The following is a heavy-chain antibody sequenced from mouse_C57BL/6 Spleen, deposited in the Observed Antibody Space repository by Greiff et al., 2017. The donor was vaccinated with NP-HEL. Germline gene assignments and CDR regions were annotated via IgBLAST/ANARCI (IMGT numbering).Heavy chain of an antibody. V-gene: IGHV1-55*01. CDR2: IYPGSGST. Sequence: QVQLQQPGAELVKPGASVKMSCKASGYTFTSYWITWVKQRPGQGLEWIGDIYPGSGSTNYNEKFKSKATLTVDTSSSTAYMQLSSLTSEDSAVYYCARNGPYYSNYEDDYWGQGTTLTVSS. CDR1: GYTFTSYW. D-gene: IGHD2-5*01. CDR3: ARNGPYYSNYEDDY. J-gene: IGHJ2*01.